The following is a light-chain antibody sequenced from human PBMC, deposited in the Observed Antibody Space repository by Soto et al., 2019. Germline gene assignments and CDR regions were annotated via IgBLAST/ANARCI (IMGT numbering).Light chain of an antibody. J-gene: IGLJ1*01. CDR1: STDVGGYNY. Sequence: QSALTQPASVSGSPGQSITISCTGTSTDVGGYNYVSWYQQHPGKAPKLMIYDVTSRPSGVSNRFSGSKSGNTASLIISGPRAEEGVVYYCISYTSSDLYVLGTGTRVT. V-gene: IGLV2-14*01. CDR2: DVT. CDR3: ISYTSSDLYV.